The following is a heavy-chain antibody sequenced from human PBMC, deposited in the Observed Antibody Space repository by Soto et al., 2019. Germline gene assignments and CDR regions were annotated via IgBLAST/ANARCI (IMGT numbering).Heavy chain of an antibody. CDR2: ISYDGSNK. J-gene: IGHJ6*02. D-gene: IGHD3-22*01. CDR1: GFTFSSYA. Sequence: PGGSLRLSCAASGFTFSSYAMHWVRQAPGKGLEWVAVISYDGSNKYYADSVKGRFTISRDSSKNTLYLQMNSLRAEDTAVYYCARDRPSGGYYSPYYYYGMDVWGQGTTVTVSS. CDR3: ARDRPSGGYYSPYYYYGMDV. V-gene: IGHV3-30-3*01.